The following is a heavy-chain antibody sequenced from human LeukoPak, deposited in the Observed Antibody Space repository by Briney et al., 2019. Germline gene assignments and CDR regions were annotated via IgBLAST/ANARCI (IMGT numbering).Heavy chain of an antibody. CDR1: GGSISSGSYY. CDR3: AREIWSSRWYDWFDP. D-gene: IGHD6-19*01. CDR2: IYTSGST. Sequence: SETLSLTCTVSGGSISSGSYYWSWIGQPAGKGLEWIGRIYTSGSTNYNPSLKSRVTISVDTSKDQFSLKLSSVTAADTAVYYCAREIWSSRWYDWFDPWGQGTLVTVSS. J-gene: IGHJ5*02. V-gene: IGHV4-61*02.